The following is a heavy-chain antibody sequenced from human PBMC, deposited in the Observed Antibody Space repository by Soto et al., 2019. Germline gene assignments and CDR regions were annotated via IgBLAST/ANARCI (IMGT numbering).Heavy chain of an antibody. J-gene: IGHJ4*02. CDR1: GFTFSTYA. Sequence: GGSLRLSCAASGFTFSTYARAWVRQAPGRGPEWVAGVSQDGTAHYADSVKGRFTISRDNSRDTVYLQMITLRGGDTAVYYCAKDMRPDGVWDFDYWGQGTLVTVSS. V-gene: IGHV3-23*01. CDR2: VSQDGTA. CDR3: AKDMRPDGVWDFDY. D-gene: IGHD4-17*01.